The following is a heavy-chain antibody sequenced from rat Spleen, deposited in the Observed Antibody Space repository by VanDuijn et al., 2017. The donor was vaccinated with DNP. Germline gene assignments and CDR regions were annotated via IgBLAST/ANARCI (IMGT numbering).Heavy chain of an antibody. J-gene: IGHJ3*01. CDR1: GFSLTSNS. CDR2: IWNNGGT. CDR3: ARSPETSYIYFPWAY. V-gene: IGHV2-41*01. D-gene: IGHD1-2*01. Sequence: QVQLKESGPGLVQPSQTLSLTCTVAGFSLTSNSVHWVRQSPGKGLEWMGVIWNNGGTRYNSVLKSRVSITKTTSKSQVFLKRKSLQTEDTATYYCARSPETSYIYFPWAYWGQGTLVTVSS.